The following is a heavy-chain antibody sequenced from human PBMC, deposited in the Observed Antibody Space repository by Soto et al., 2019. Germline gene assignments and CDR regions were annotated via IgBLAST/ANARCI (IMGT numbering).Heavy chain of an antibody. J-gene: IGHJ4*02. Sequence: ESGGGVVQPGRSLRLSCAASGFTFSSYGMHWVRQAPGKGLEWVAVISYDGSNKYYADSVKGRFTISRDNSKNTLYLQMNSLRAEDTAVYYCAKDLEYSSSPFDYWGQGTLVTVSS. CDR1: GFTFSSYG. D-gene: IGHD6-6*01. CDR3: AKDLEYSSSPFDY. CDR2: ISYDGSNK. V-gene: IGHV3-30*18.